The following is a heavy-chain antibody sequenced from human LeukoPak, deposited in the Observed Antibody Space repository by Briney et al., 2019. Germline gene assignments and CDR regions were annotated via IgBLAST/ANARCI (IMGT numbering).Heavy chain of an antibody. CDR2: INHSGST. D-gene: IGHD3-10*01. Sequence: SETLSLTCAVYGGSFSGYYWSWIRQPPGKGLECIGEINHSGSTNYNPSLKSRVTISVDTSKNQFSLKLSSVTAADTAVYYCARRGIWFGGLYDAWGQGTLVTVSS. J-gene: IGHJ5*02. V-gene: IGHV4-34*01. CDR1: GGSFSGYY. CDR3: ARRGIWFGGLYDA.